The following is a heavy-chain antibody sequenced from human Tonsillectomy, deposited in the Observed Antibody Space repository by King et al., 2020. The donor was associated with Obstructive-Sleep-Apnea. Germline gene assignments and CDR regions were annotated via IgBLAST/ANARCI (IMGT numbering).Heavy chain of an antibody. V-gene: IGHV2-26*01. Sequence: TLKESGPVLVKPTETLTLTCTVSGFSLSNARMGVSWIRQPPGKALEWLAHIFSNDEKSYSTSLKSRLTISKDTSKSQVVLTMTNMDPVDTATYYCARILRRHYYDSRASPSYGMDVWGQGTTVTVSS. J-gene: IGHJ6*02. CDR1: GFSLSNARMG. CDR3: ARILRRHYYDSRASPSYGMDV. CDR2: IFSNDEK. D-gene: IGHD3-22*01.